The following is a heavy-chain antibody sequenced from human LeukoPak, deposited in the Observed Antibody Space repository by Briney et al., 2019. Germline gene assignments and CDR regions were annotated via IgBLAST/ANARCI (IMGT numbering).Heavy chain of an antibody. CDR1: GYTLTELS. CDR3: AAVKTFYYDSSGYYFPLNAFDI. Sequence: ASVKVSCKVSGYTLTELSMHWVRQAPGKGLEWMGGFDPEDGETIYAQKFQGRVTMTEDTSTDTAYMELSSLRSEDTAVYYCAAVKTFYYDSSGYYFPLNAFDIWGQGTMVTVSS. J-gene: IGHJ3*02. V-gene: IGHV1-24*01. D-gene: IGHD3-22*01. CDR2: FDPEDGET.